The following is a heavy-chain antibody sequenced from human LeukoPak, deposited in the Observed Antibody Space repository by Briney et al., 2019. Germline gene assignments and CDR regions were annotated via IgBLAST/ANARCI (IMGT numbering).Heavy chain of an antibody. Sequence: SETLSLTCAVYGGSFSGYYWSWIRQPPGKGLEWIGEINHSGSTNYNPSLKSRVTISVYTSKNQFSLKLSSVTAADTAVYYCARGRGIVGVAAAPYGMDVWGQGTTVTVSS. V-gene: IGHV4-34*01. J-gene: IGHJ6*02. CDR2: INHSGST. CDR1: GGSFSGYY. D-gene: IGHD1-26*01. CDR3: ARGRGIVGVAAAPYGMDV.